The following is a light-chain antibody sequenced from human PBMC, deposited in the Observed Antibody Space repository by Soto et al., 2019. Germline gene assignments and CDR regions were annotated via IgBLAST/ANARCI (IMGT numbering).Light chain of an antibody. CDR2: GAS. V-gene: IGKV3-20*01. J-gene: IGKJ2*01. Sequence: EIVLTQSPGTLSLSPGESATLSCRASQSVSSNYLAWYQQKPGQAPRLLIYGASSRVTGIPDRFSGSGSGTDFTLTISRLEPEDFAVYYCQQYGSSPLYTFGQGTKLEIK. CDR1: QSVSSNY. CDR3: QQYGSSPLYT.